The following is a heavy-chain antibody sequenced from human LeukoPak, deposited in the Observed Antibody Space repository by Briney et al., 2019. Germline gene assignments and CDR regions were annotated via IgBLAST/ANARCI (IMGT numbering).Heavy chain of an antibody. CDR1: GFTFDDYA. CDR2: ISWNSGSI. Sequence: GGSLRLSCAASGFTFDDYAMHWVRQAPGKGLEWVSGISWNSGSIGYADSVKGRFTISRDNSKNTLYVQMNSLRAEDTAVYYCAKGGGTGYSSSWYSNWGQGTLVTVSS. V-gene: IGHV3-9*01. D-gene: IGHD6-13*01. J-gene: IGHJ4*02. CDR3: AKGGGTGYSSSWYSN.